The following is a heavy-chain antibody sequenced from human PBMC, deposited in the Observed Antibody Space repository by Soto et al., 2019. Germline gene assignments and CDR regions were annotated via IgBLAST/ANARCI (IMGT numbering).Heavy chain of an antibody. CDR2: IDVSGGTT. Sequence: GGSLRLSCAASGFPFSSTDMTWVRQAPGKGLEWVSTIDVSGGTTYYADSVKGRFTISRDNSKNTLYLQMNSLRAEDTAVYYCAKDGRVGAMARTYYYYGMDVWGQGTTVTVSS. CDR3: AKDGRVGAMARTYYYYGMDV. D-gene: IGHD5-18*01. CDR1: GFPFSSTD. J-gene: IGHJ6*02. V-gene: IGHV3-23*01.